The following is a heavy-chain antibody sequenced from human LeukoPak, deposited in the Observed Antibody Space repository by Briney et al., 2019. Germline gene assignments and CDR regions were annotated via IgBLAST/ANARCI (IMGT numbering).Heavy chain of an antibody. V-gene: IGHV3-21*01. J-gene: IGHJ4*02. D-gene: IGHD2-2*02. CDR3: ARVHVGRYCSSTSCYINY. CDR2: ISSSSSYI. CDR1: GFTFSSYS. Sequence: GGSLRLSCAASGFTFSSYSMNWVRQAPGKGLEWVSSISSSSSYIYYADLVKGRFTISRDNAKNSLYLQMNSLRAEDTAVYYCARVHVGRYCSSTSCYINYWGQGTLVTVSS.